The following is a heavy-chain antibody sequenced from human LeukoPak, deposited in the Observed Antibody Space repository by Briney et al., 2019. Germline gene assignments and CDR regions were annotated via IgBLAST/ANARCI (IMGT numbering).Heavy chain of an antibody. D-gene: IGHD6-19*01. CDR2: INHSGST. CDR3: ARGKRRGVAGTAAFEY. J-gene: IGHJ4*02. CDR1: GGSFSGYY. V-gene: IGHV4-34*01. Sequence: PSETLSLTCAVYGGSFSGYYWSWIRQPPGKGLEWIGEINHSGSTNYNPSLKSRVTISVDTSKNQFSLKPSSVTAADTAVYYCARGKRRGVAGTAAFEYWGQGTLVTVSS.